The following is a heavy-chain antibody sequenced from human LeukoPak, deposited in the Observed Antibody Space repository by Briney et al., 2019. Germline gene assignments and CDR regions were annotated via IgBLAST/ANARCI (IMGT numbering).Heavy chain of an antibody. J-gene: IGHJ6*02. CDR2: IIPIFGTA. CDR1: GGTFSSYA. Sequence: EASVKVSCKASGGTFSSYAISWVRQAPGQGLEWMGGIIPIFGTANYAQKLQGRVTMTTDTSTSAAYMELRSLRSDDTAVYYCASSITALRPGFMDVWGQGTTVTVSS. CDR3: ASSITALRPGFMDV. D-gene: IGHD1-20*01. V-gene: IGHV1-69*05.